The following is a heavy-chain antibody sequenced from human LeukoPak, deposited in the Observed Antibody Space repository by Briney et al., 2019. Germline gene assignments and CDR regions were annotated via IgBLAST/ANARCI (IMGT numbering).Heavy chain of an antibody. Sequence: GGSLRLSCAGSGFTFSSYAMNWVRQAPGKGLEWVSTISGSGGAGTYYADSVKGRFTVSRDNSRNTLYLPMNSLRAEDTAVYYCVKDRGGSPFYGMDVWGQGTTVTVSS. D-gene: IGHD1-26*01. J-gene: IGHJ6*02. CDR3: VKDRGGSPFYGMDV. V-gene: IGHV3-23*01. CDR2: ISGSGGAGT. CDR1: GFTFSSYA.